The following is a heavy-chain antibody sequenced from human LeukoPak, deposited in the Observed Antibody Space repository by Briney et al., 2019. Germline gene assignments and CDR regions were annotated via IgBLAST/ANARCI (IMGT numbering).Heavy chain of an antibody. D-gene: IGHD1-26*01. CDR3: AKESPYAVGGTGRLYYFDY. V-gene: IGHV3-23*01. J-gene: IGHJ4*02. Sequence: GGSLRLSCAASGFTFTNYAISWVPQAPGKGPKCVSAISNRGRTYYADSVKGRFTISRDDSKNPVHLQMNSLRTDDTAVYFCAKESPYAVGGTGRLYYFDYWGEGALVTVSS. CDR1: GFTFTNYA. CDR2: ISNRGRT.